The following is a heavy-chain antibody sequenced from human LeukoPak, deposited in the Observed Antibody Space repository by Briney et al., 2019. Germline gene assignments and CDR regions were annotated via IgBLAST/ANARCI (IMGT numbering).Heavy chain of an antibody. D-gene: IGHD6-19*01. J-gene: IGHJ4*02. Sequence: QPGGSLRLSCAASGFTFSNSWMHWVRHAPGKGLVWISLINTDGSTTIYADSVKGRFTISRDNAKNTLYLQMNSLRPEDTAVYYCARREGSGWYYFDYWGLGTLVTVSS. CDR1: GFTFSNSW. CDR3: ARREGSGWYYFDY. V-gene: IGHV3-74*01. CDR2: INTDGSTT.